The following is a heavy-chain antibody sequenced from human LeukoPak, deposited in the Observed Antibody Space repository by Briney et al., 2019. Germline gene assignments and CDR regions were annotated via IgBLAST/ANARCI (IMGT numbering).Heavy chain of an antibody. V-gene: IGHV4-31*03. D-gene: IGHD2-2*01. CDR2: IYYSGIT. CDR1: GGSISSGDYY. J-gene: IGHJ3*02. CDR3: ARDTYYCSSTICYPVLAYDI. Sequence: PSETLSLTCTVSGGSISSGDYYWSWIRQHPGKGLEWIGYIYYSGITYYNPSLKSRVSISVDTSKNHFSLKLSSVTAADTAVYYCARDTYYCSSTICYPVLAYDIWGQGTMVTVSS.